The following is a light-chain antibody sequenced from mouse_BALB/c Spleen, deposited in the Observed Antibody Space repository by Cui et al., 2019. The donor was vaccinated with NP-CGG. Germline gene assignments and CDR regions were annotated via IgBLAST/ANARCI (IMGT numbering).Light chain of an antibody. CDR1: TGAVTTSNY. CDR2: GTN. J-gene: IGLJ1*01. CDR3: ALWYSNHWV. V-gene: IGLV1*01. Sequence: QAVVTQESGPTILPGETVTLTCRSSTGAVTTSNYANWVQEKPDHLFTGLIGGTNNRAPGVPARFSGSLIGDKAALTITGAQTEDEAIYFCALWYSNHWVFGGGTKVTVL.